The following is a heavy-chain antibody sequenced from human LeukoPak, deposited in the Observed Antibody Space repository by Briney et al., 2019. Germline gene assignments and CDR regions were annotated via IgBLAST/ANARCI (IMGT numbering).Heavy chain of an antibody. CDR3: ARVGSAGWLVNV. Sequence: PSETLSLTCTVSGASISSYYWSWIRQPPGKGLEWIGYIYHSGSTNYNPSLKSRVTISVDTSKNQFSLKLSSVTAADTAVYYCARVGSAGWLVNVWGQGTTVTVSS. CDR2: IYHSGST. D-gene: IGHD3-22*01. J-gene: IGHJ6*02. V-gene: IGHV4-59*01. CDR1: GASISSYY.